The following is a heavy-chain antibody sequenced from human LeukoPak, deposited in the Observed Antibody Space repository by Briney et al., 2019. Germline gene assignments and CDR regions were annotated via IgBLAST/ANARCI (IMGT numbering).Heavy chain of an antibody. Sequence: PGGSLRLSCAASGFTFSNAWMSWVRQAPGKGLEWVGRIKSKTDGGTTDYAAPVKGRFTISRDDSKNTLYLQMNSLKTEDTAVYYFTTLLWFGELSDYWGQGTLVTVSS. V-gene: IGHV3-15*01. D-gene: IGHD3-10*01. CDR3: TTLLWFGELSDY. CDR1: GFTFSNAW. CDR2: IKSKTDGGTT. J-gene: IGHJ4*02.